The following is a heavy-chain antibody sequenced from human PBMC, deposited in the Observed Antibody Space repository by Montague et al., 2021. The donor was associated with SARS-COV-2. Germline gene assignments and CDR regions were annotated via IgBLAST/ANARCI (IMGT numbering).Heavy chain of an antibody. V-gene: IGHV3-66*02. D-gene: IGHD4-17*01. CDR1: VSTVNDNY. J-gene: IGHJ4*02. Sequence: SLRLSCAASVSTVNDNYMNLVRQAPGKGLEWVSVIYSGGSSTYYXXSLKGRFTISRDIYKNMVYFQMNNLRPEDTAVYYCAGGSRVTTDYWGQGTLVTVSS. CDR2: IYSGGSST. CDR3: AGGSRVTTDY.